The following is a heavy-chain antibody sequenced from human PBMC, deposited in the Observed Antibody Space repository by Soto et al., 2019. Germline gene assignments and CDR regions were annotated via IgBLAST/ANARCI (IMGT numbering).Heavy chain of an antibody. D-gene: IGHD3-9*01. J-gene: IGHJ5*02. CDR3: ARLRLRYSNWFDP. Sequence: SETLSLTCTVSGGSISSSSYYWGWIRQPPGRGLEWIGSIYYSGSTYYNPSLKSRVTISVDTSKNQFSLKLSSVTAADTAVYYCARLRLRYSNWFDPWGQGTLVTVSS. V-gene: IGHV4-39*01. CDR2: IYYSGST. CDR1: GGSISSSSYY.